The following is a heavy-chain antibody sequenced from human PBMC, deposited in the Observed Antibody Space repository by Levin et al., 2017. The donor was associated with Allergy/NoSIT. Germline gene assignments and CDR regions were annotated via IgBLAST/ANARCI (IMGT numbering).Heavy chain of an antibody. CDR2: IYYSGST. J-gene: IGHJ1*01. V-gene: IGHV4-59*01. CDR1: GGSISSYY. D-gene: IGHD3-16*01. Sequence: SETLSLTCTVSGGSISSYYWSWIRQPPGKGLEWIGYIYYSGSTNYNPSLKSRVTISVDTSKNQFSLKLSSVTAADTAVYYCATRGGRHWGQGTLVTVSS. CDR3: ATRGGRH.